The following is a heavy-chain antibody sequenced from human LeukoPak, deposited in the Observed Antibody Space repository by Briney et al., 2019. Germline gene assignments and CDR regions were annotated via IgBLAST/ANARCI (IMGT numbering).Heavy chain of an antibody. V-gene: IGHV1-69*13. CDR1: GGTFSSYA. J-gene: IGHJ4*02. CDR2: IIPIFGTA. D-gene: IGHD4-17*01. CDR3: ARGGPYDYGDYGFDY. Sequence: GASVKVSCKASGGTFSSYAISWVRQAPGQGLEWMGGIIPIFGTANYAQKFQGRVTITADESTSTAYMELSSLRSEDTAVFYCARGGPYDYGDYGFDYWGQGTLVTVSS.